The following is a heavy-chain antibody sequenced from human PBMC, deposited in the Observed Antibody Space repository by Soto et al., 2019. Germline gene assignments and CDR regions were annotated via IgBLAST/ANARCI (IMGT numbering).Heavy chain of an antibody. J-gene: IGHJ6*02. Sequence: GGSLRLSCSASGFNFSSYAMHWARQAPGKGLEYVSAISSNGGSTYYADSVKGSVTISRDNSKNTLYLQMSSLRAEDTAVYYCVKGGLELSMDVWGQGTTVTVSS. V-gene: IGHV3-64D*06. CDR2: ISSNGGST. CDR1: GFNFSSYA. CDR3: VKGGLELSMDV. D-gene: IGHD1-7*01.